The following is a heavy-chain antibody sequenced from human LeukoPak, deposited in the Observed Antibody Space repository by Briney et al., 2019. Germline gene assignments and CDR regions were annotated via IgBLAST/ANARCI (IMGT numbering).Heavy chain of an antibody. Sequence: PGRSLRLSCAASGITFSTYGMYWVRQAPGKGLEWVAVISHDGSNKYYADSVRGRFTISRDNSKNTLYLQMNSLRAEDTAVYYCAKDQPRSPVVVAPFDYWGQGTLVTVSS. J-gene: IGHJ4*02. CDR3: AKDQPRSPVVVAPFDY. V-gene: IGHV3-30*18. D-gene: IGHD2-15*01. CDR1: GITFSTYG. CDR2: ISHDGSNK.